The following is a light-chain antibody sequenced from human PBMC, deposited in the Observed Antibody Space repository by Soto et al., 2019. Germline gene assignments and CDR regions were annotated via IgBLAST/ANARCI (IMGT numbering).Light chain of an antibody. CDR1: QSVTTN. Sequence: EVVMTQSPATLSVSLGDRVTFSCRASQSVTTNLAWYQHKPGQSPRLLISDASYVASGIPSRFSGSGSGTEFTLTIGRLQPEDFAVYYCKQYGGLPVTFGGGTKVEIK. V-gene: IGKV3-15*01. CDR2: DAS. J-gene: IGKJ4*01. CDR3: KQYGGLPVT.